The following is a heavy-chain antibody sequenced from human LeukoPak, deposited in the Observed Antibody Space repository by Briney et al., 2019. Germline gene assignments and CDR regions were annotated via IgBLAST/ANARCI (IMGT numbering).Heavy chain of an antibody. J-gene: IGHJ4*02. CDR2: ISYDGSNK. CDR3: AKGGYSYAHFDY. Sequence: SGGSLRLSCAASGFTFSSYGMHWVRQAPGKGLEWVAVISYDGSNKYYADSVKGRFTISRDNSKNTLYLQMNSLRAEDTAVYYCAKGGYSYAHFDYWGQGTLVTVSS. D-gene: IGHD5-18*01. CDR1: GFTFSSYG. V-gene: IGHV3-30*18.